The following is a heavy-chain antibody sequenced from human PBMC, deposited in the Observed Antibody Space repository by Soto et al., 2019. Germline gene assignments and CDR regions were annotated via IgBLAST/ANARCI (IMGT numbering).Heavy chain of an antibody. CDR1: GFTFSDYY. J-gene: IGHJ4*02. CDR2: ISSSSSYT. CDR3: ARGSSTGTTSY. D-gene: IGHD1-7*01. Sequence: GGSLRLSCAASGFTFSDYYMSWIRQAPGKGLEWVSYISSSSSYTNYADSVKGRFTISRDNAKNSLYLQMNSLRAEDTAVYYCARGSSTGTTSYWGQGTLVTVSS. V-gene: IGHV3-11*06.